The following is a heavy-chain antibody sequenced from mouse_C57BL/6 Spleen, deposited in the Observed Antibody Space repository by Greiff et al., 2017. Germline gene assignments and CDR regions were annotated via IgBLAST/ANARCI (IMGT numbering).Heavy chain of an antibody. V-gene: IGHV1-80*01. CDR3: ARLNDYDGGYAMDD. J-gene: IGHJ4*01. Sequence: VQLQESGAELVKPGASVKISCKASGYAFSSYWMNWVKQRPGKGLEWIGQIYPGDGDTNYNGKFKGKATLTADKSSSTAYLQLSSLTSEDSAVYFCARLNDYDGGYAMDDWGQGTSVTVSS. D-gene: IGHD2-4*01. CDR1: GYAFSSYW. CDR2: IYPGDGDT.